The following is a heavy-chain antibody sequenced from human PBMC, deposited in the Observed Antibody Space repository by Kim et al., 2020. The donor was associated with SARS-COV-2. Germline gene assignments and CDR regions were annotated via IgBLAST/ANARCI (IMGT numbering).Heavy chain of an antibody. CDR2: IITHGDDT. V-gene: IGHV3-64D*09. J-gene: IGHJ4*02. D-gene: IGHD3-9*01. CDR1: GFKLSDYV. Sequence: GGSLRLSCSASGFKLSDYVMQWVRQAPGKGLDFSAIITHGDDTYYAESVKGRFVISRDYSKNTVYLQMSSLRPDDTAVYYCVKQLGGYFDWPRPHFDSWGQGTLVTVSS. CDR3: VKQLGGYFDWPRPHFDS.